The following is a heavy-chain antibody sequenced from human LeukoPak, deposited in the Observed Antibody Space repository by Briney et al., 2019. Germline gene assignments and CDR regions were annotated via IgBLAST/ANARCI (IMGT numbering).Heavy chain of an antibody. J-gene: IGHJ4*02. CDR2: MNPNSGNT. Sequence: ASVKVSCKASGYTFTSYDINWVRQAPGQGLEWMGWMNPNSGNTGYAQKFQGRVTITRNTSISTAYMELSSLRSEDTAVYYCARGGWGPTALDYWGQGTLVTVSS. V-gene: IGHV1-8*03. CDR1: GYTFTSYD. CDR3: ARGGWGPTALDY. D-gene: IGHD1-26*01.